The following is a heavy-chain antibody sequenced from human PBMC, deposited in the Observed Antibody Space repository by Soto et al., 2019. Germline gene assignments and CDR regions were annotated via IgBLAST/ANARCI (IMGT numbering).Heavy chain of an antibody. V-gene: IGHV4-31*03. D-gene: IGHD3-10*01. CDR3: ARGGSGSYYILYNWFDP. J-gene: IGHJ5*02. CDR2: IYYSGST. CDR1: GGSISSGGYY. Sequence: SETLSLTCTVSGGSISSGGYYWSWIRQHPGKGLEWIGYIYYSGSTYYNPSLKSRVTISVDTSKNQFSLKLSSVTAADTAVYYCARGGSGSYYILYNWFDPWGQGTLVTVSS.